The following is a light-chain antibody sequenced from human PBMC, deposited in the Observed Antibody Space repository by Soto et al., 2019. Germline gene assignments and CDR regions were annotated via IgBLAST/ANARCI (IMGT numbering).Light chain of an antibody. CDR1: GSSIGTNT. J-gene: IGLJ2*01. CDR3: AAWDGSLNNVL. CDR2: GNN. Sequence: QPVLTQPPSASGTPGQRVTISCSGSGSSIGTNTVNWYRQLPGTAPTLLIYGNNQRPSGVPDRFSGSKSGTSASLAISGLQSEDEAEYYCAAWDGSLNNVLFGGGTKVTVL. V-gene: IGLV1-44*01.